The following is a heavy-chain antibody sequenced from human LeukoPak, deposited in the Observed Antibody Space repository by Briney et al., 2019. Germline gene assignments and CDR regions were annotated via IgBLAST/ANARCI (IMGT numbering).Heavy chain of an antibody. V-gene: IGHV4-59*01. CDR3: ARDLEQHSDY. CDR1: GGSISSYY. CDR2: IYYSGST. Sequence: PSETLSLTCTVSGGSISSYYWSWIRQPPGKGLEWIGYIYYSGSTNYNPSLKSRVTISVDTSKNQFSLKLSSVTAADTAVYYCARDLEQHSDYWGQGTLVTVSS. D-gene: IGHD1/OR15-1a*01. J-gene: IGHJ4*02.